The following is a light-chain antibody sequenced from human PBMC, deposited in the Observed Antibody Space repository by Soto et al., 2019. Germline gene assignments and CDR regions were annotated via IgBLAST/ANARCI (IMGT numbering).Light chain of an antibody. V-gene: IGKV3-11*01. J-gene: IGKJ5*01. Sequence: ETVLTQSPATLSLSPGERATLSCRASQSVDRYLAWYQQKPGQAPRLLIYDATNRAPGIPARFSGSGFGTEFTLTISSLEPEDFAVYYCQQRRNWPPITFGQGTRLEMK. CDR3: QQRRNWPPIT. CDR1: QSVDRY. CDR2: DAT.